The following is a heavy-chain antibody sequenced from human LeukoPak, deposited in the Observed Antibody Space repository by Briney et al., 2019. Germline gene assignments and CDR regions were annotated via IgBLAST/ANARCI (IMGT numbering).Heavy chain of an antibody. Sequence: GGSLRLSCAASGFTFSTYAMYWVRQAPGKGLVWVSRVQSDGSGPMYADSVKGRFTISRDNAKNTLYLQMNSLTAEDTAIYYCARAQVRAPTDYWGQGTLVTVSS. J-gene: IGHJ4*02. CDR3: ARAQVRAPTDY. CDR1: GFTFSTYA. CDR2: VQSDGSGP. V-gene: IGHV3-74*03. D-gene: IGHD1-26*01.